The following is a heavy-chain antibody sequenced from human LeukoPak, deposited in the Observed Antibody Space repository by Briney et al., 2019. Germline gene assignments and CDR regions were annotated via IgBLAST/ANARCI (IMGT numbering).Heavy chain of an antibody. V-gene: IGHV4-39*01. CDR1: GGSISSSTYY. CDR2: IYHSGRT. D-gene: IGHD6-19*01. Sequence: PSETLSLTCTVSGGSISSSTYYWGWIRQPPGKGREWIGNIYHSGRTYYNPSLKSRVTIFVDTSKNQFSLKLSSVTATDRAVYYCARHLTSEYSSGWYYVDYWGQGTLVTVSS. J-gene: IGHJ4*02. CDR3: ARHLTSEYSSGWYYVDY.